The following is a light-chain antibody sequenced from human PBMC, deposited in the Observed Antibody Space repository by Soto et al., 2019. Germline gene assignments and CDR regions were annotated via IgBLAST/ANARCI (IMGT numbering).Light chain of an antibody. CDR2: AAS. Sequence: DFQMTQSPSSLSASVGDRVTITCRASQDIGTFLNWYQQKPGKSPNLLIYAASNLLSGVSSRFRGSVSGTDYTLTSSSLRPEDFESYYCQQSYSTPQITFGPGTKVDMK. V-gene: IGKV1-39*01. CDR1: QDIGTF. CDR3: QQSYSTPQIT. J-gene: IGKJ3*01.